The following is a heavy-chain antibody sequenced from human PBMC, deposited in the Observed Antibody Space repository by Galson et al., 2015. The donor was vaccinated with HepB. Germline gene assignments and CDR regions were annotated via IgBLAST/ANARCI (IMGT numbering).Heavy chain of an antibody. CDR3: ARAAGGGDHEGAFDI. CDR1: GGSISSGGYY. Sequence: TLSLTCTVSGGSISSGGYYWSWIRQHPGKGLEWIGYIYYSGSTYYNPSLKSRVTISVDTSKNQFSLKLSSVTAADTAVYYCARAAGGGDHEGAFDIWGQGTMVTVSS. D-gene: IGHD2-21*02. V-gene: IGHV4-31*03. CDR2: IYYSGST. J-gene: IGHJ3*02.